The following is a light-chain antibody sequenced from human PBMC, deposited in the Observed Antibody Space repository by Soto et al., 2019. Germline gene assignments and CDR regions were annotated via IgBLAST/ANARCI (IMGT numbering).Light chain of an antibody. V-gene: IGLV2-8*01. Sequence: QSVLTQPTSASGSPGQSVTISCTGTSSDVGGYNYVSWYQQYPGRAPKLMIYEVTKRPSGVPDRFSGSKSGNTASLTVSGLQAEDEDDYYCSSYAASYKFYSVFVGGPKVTVL. CDR3: SSYAASYKFYSV. CDR2: EVT. J-gene: IGLJ3*02. CDR1: SSDVGGYNY.